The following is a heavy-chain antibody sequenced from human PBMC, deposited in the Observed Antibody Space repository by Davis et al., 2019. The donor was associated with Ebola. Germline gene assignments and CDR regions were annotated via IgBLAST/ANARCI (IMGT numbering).Heavy chain of an antibody. CDR2: INSDGSST. J-gene: IGHJ6*02. CDR3: ARDILGDRGMDV. Sequence: GESLKISCAASGFTFSSYWMHWVRQAPGKGLVWVSRINSDGSSTSYADSVKGRFTISRDNAKNSLYLQMNSLRAEDTAVYYCARDILGDRGMDVWGQGTTVTVSS. CDR1: GFTFSSYW. D-gene: IGHD1-26*01. V-gene: IGHV3-74*01.